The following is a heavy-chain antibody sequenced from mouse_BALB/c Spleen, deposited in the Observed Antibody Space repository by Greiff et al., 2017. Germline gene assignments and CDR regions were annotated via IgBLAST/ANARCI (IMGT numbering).Heavy chain of an antibody. D-gene: IGHD1-1*01. Sequence: VQLQQSGPELVKPGASVKMSCKASGYTFTSYVMHWVKQKPGQGLEWIGYINPYNDGTKYNEKFKGKATLTSDKSSSTAYMELSSLTSEDSAVYYCAREGNYGSSPWFAYWGQGTLVTVSA. CDR1: GYTFTSYV. V-gene: IGHV1-14*01. CDR3: AREGNYGSSPWFAY. J-gene: IGHJ3*01. CDR2: INPYNDGT.